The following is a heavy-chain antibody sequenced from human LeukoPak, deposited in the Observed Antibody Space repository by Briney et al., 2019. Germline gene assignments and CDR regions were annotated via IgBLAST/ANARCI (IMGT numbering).Heavy chain of an antibody. J-gene: IGHJ4*02. CDR2: IWYNGSNK. CDR1: GFTFSSYG. D-gene: IGHD2-21*02. V-gene: IGHV3-33*01. CDR3: ARDHRDCNDY. Sequence: PGRSLRLSCAASGFTFSSYGMRWVRQAPGKGLEWVAVIWYNGSNKYYADSVKGRFTISRDNSKNTLYLQMNSLRAEDTAVYYCARDHRDCNDYWGQGTLVTVSS.